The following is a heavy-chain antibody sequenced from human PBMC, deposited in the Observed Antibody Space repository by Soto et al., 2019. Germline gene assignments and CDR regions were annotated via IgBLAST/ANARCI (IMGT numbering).Heavy chain of an antibody. D-gene: IGHD3-10*01. Sequence: PSDTLSLTCTVSGGSISSGGYYWSWIREHAGKGLEWIGYIYYSGSTYYNPSLKSRVTISVDTSKNQFFLKLSSVTAADTAVYYCAREGARGVNSDAFDIWGQGTMVTVSS. J-gene: IGHJ3*02. V-gene: IGHV4-31*03. CDR2: IYYSGST. CDR1: GGSISSGGYY. CDR3: AREGARGVNSDAFDI.